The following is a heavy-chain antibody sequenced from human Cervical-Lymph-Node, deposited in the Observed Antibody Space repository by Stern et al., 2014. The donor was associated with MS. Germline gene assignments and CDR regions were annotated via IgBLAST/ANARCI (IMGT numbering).Heavy chain of an antibody. CDR2: ISTYNGNT. CDR1: GYTFTSYG. V-gene: IGHV1-18*01. CDR3: ARGLLGSENAFDF. J-gene: IGHJ3*01. D-gene: IGHD2-15*01. Sequence: QVQLVQSGAEVKKPGDSVKVSCKASGYTFTSYGISWVRQVPGKGLEWMGWISTYNGNTNYAQRLQVRVTMTTDASTSTAYMELRSLRSNDTAVYYCARGLLGSENAFDFWGQGTMVTVSS.